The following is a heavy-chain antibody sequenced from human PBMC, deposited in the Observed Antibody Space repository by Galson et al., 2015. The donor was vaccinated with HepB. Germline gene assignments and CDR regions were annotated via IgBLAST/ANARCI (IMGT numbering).Heavy chain of an antibody. CDR3: TRDWGVSKVDCFDP. V-gene: IGHV1-18*01. Sequence: SVKVSCKASGYSFTSHGISWVRQAPGQGLEWMGWISAYDDDIIYAQKFEGRLTMTTDTTTSTAYMELTSLRSDDTAVYYCTRDWGVSKVDCFDPWGQGTLVFVSS. CDR1: GYSFTSHG. J-gene: IGHJ5*02. D-gene: IGHD3-16*01. CDR2: ISAYDDDI.